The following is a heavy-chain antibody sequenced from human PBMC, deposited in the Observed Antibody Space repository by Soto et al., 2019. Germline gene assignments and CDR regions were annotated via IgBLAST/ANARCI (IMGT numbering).Heavy chain of an antibody. Sequence: QITLKESGPTLVKPTQTLTLTCSFSGFSLSTRGVGVGWIRQPTGKALEWLALIFWDDEKWYSPSLRSRLTITEDASNNQVVLAMTNMDPVDTATYYCAHRSRGYAYYFDQWGQGTLVTVSS. CDR2: IFWDDEK. J-gene: IGHJ4*02. CDR1: GFSLSTRGVG. D-gene: IGHD5-12*01. CDR3: AHRSRGYAYYFDQ. V-gene: IGHV2-5*02.